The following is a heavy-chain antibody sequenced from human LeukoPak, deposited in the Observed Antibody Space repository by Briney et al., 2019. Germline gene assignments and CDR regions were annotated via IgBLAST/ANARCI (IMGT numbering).Heavy chain of an antibody. CDR3: ARDLYYDSSGYLD. V-gene: IGHV3-21*01. D-gene: IGHD3-22*01. CDR1: GFTFSSYS. J-gene: IGHJ4*02. CDR2: ISSSSSYI. Sequence: GGSLRLSCAAPGFTFSSYSMNWVRQAPGKGLEWVSSISSSSSYIYYADSVKGRFTISRDNAKNSLYLQMNSLRAEDTAVYYCARDLYYDSSGYLDWGQGTLVTVSS.